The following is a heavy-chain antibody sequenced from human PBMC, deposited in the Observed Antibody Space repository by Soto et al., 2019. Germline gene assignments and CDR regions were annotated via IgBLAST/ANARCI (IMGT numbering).Heavy chain of an antibody. D-gene: IGHD3-3*01. V-gene: IGHV5-51*01. CDR2: IYPGDSDT. CDR3: ARTYYDFWSGYFWFDP. Sequence: PGESLKISCKGSGYSFTSYWIGWVRQMPGKGLEWMGIIYPGDSDTRYSPSFQGQVTISADKSISTAYLQWSSLKASDTAMYYCARTYYDFWSGYFWFDPWGQGTLVTVSS. CDR1: GYSFTSYW. J-gene: IGHJ5*02.